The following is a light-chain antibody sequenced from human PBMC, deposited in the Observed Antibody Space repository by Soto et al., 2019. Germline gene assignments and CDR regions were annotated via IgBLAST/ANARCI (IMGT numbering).Light chain of an antibody. J-gene: IGKJ4*01. CDR1: QSIASY. CDR3: QQSYSLPLT. Sequence: DLQMTQSPSSLSASVGDRVIITCRASQSIASYLNWYQQKPGKVPKLLIYAASSLQSGVPSRFSGSGSGTDFTLTISSLQPEDFATYHCQQSYSLPLTFGGGTKVEIK. CDR2: AAS. V-gene: IGKV1-39*01.